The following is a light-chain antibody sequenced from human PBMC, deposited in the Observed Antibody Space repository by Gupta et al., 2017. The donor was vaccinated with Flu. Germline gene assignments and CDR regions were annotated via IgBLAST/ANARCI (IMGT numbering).Light chain of an antibody. CDR2: DVS. J-gene: IGLJ3*02. CDR3: CSYAGKSWV. Sequence: SVTISWTGTSIDVGGYNYFSWNPQHPGNPLLFLIYDVSNRTSAVPDRFSGSTSGNTASLTISGRQAEDEDDYYCCSYAGKSWVFGGGTKLTVL. V-gene: IGLV2-11*01. CDR1: SIDVGGYNY.